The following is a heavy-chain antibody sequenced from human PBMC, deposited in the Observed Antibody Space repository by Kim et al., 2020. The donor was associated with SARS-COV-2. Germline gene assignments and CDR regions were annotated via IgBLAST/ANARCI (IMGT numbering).Heavy chain of an antibody. Sequence: LSLTCAASGFTFSSYSMNWVRQAPGKGLEWVSSISSSSSYIYYADSVKGRFTISRDNAKNSLYLQMNSLRAEDTAVYYCARFDMVRGVIITWGQGTL. CDR1: GFTFSSYS. D-gene: IGHD3-10*01. V-gene: IGHV3-21*01. J-gene: IGHJ5*02. CDR3: ARFDMVRGVIIT. CDR2: ISSSSSYI.